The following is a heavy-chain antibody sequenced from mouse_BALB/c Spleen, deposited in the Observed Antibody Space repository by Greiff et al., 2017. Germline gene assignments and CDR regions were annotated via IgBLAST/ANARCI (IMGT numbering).Heavy chain of an antibody. D-gene: IGHD1-1*01. Sequence: QVHVKQSGPELVKPGASVKMSCKASGYTFTDYVISWVKQRTGQGLEWIGEIYPGSGSTYYNEKFKGKATLTADKSSNTAYMQLSSLTSEDSAVYFCARAITTVVALYYYAMDYWGQGTSVTVSS. CDR2: IYPGSGST. V-gene: IGHV1-77*01. CDR3: ARAITTVVALYYYAMDY. CDR1: GYTFTDYV. J-gene: IGHJ4*01.